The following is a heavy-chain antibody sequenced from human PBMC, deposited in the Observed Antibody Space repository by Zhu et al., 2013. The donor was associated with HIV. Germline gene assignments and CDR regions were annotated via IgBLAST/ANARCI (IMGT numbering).Heavy chain of an antibody. CDR1: GYTFTRFG. D-gene: IGHD4-4*01. Sequence: QAXLVQSGTEVKKPGASVKVSCQAYGYTFTRFGVSWVRQAPGQGLEWMGWISPKNGDTNYAQNFQGKVTMTTDTSTSTAYMELMSLTSDDTAVYYCATSDEYSTSEGWGWFDPWGQGTLVIVSS. CDR3: ATSDEYSTSEGWGWFDP. V-gene: IGHV1-18*01. J-gene: IGHJ5*02. CDR2: ISPKNGDT.